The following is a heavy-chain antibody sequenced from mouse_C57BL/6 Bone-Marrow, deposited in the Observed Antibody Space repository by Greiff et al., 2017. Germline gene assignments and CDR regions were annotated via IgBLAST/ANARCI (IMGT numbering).Heavy chain of an antibody. V-gene: IGHV14-4*01. D-gene: IGHD1-1*01. Sequence: EVQLQQSGAELVRPGASVKLSCTASGFNITDDYMHWVKQRPEQGLEWIGWIDPESGDTEYASKFQGKATLTADTSSNTAYLQLSSLTSEDTAVYYCTTGTYCGSSFDWYFDVWGTGTTVTVSS. CDR2: IDPESGDT. J-gene: IGHJ1*03. CDR3: TTGTYCGSSFDWYFDV. CDR1: GFNITDDY.